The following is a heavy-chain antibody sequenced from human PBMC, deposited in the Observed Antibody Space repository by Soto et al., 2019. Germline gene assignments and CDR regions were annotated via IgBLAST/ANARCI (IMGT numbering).Heavy chain of an antibody. J-gene: IGHJ4*02. CDR3: ARDRSVGSSNY. Sequence: QVQLVESGGGLVKPGGSLRLSCAASGFTFSDYYMSWIRQAPGKGLEWVSYISSSSSYTNYADSVKGRFTISRDNAKNSLYLQMNSLRAEDTAVYYCARDRSVGSSNYWGQGTLVTVSS. CDR2: ISSSSSYT. D-gene: IGHD6-13*01. V-gene: IGHV3-11*05. CDR1: GFTFSDYY.